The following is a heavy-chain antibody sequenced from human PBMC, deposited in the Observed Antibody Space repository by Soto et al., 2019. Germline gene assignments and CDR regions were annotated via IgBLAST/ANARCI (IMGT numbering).Heavy chain of an antibody. CDR2: ISGSAST. Sequence: PGGSLRLSCAASGFTFSECAMAWVRQAPGKGLEWVSAISGSASTYYAHSVTGRFTISRDNSESTLYLQMDNLRAEDTATYYCAKWHTNNFDSLAFAGFDWWGQGTQVTSPQ. V-gene: IGHV3-23*01. CDR3: AKWHTNNFDSLAFAGFDW. D-gene: IGHD3-22*01. J-gene: IGHJ4*02. CDR1: GFTFSECA.